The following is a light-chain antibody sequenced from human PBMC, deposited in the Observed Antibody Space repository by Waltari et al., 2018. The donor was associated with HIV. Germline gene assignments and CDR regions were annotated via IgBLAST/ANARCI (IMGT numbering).Light chain of an antibody. CDR1: SSNIGAGYD. CDR2: DRR. J-gene: IGLJ2*01. CDR3: QSQDSSLSGSL. V-gene: IGLV1-40*01. Sequence: QSVLAQPPSVSGAPGQSVTISCTGSSSNIGAGYDVHWYQQVPGKAPRLLIYDRRHRPVGGPVRFSGSKSATSASLAITGRLAEDEADYYCQSQDSSLSGSLFGGGTKLTVL.